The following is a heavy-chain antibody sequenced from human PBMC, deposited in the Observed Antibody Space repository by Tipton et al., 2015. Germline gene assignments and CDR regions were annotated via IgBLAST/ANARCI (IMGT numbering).Heavy chain of an antibody. Sequence: TLSLTCTVSGGSISSGGYYWTWIPPHPGKGPEGVGDIYYSGTTNYNPSLKSRVTVSVDTSKNQFSLKLSSVTAADTAVYYCARSRTNIVVVPADYGMDVWGQGTTVTVSS. V-gene: IGHV4-61*08. CDR3: ARSRTNIVVVPADYGMDV. J-gene: IGHJ6*02. D-gene: IGHD2-2*01. CDR2: IYYSGTT. CDR1: GGSISSGGYY.